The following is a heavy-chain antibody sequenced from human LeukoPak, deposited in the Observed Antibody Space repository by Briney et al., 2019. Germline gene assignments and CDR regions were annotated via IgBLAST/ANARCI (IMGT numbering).Heavy chain of an antibody. CDR3: ARTLTTHLINQLPAVVGLDP. CDR2: INTNTGNP. J-gene: IGHJ5*02. CDR1: GYTFTSYA. V-gene: IGHV7-4-1*02. Sequence: ASVKVSCKASGYTFTSYAMNWVRQAPGQGLEWMGWINTNTGNPTYAQGFTGRFVFSLDTSVSTAYLQISSLKAEDTAVYYCARTLTTHLINQLPAVVGLDPWGQGTLVTVSS. D-gene: IGHD2-2*01.